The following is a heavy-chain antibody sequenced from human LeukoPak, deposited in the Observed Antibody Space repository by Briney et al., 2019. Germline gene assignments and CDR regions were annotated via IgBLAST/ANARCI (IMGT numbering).Heavy chain of an antibody. V-gene: IGHV1-2*02. CDR2: INPNSGGT. CDR1: GYTFTSYD. D-gene: IGHD4-17*01. J-gene: IGHJ4*02. CDR3: ARTKTNSVTRFDY. Sequence: ASVKVSCKASGYTFTSYDINWVRQATGQGLEWMGWINPNSGGTNYAQKFQGRVTMTRDTSISTAYMELSRLRSDDTAVYYCARTKTNSVTRFDYWGQGTLVTVSS.